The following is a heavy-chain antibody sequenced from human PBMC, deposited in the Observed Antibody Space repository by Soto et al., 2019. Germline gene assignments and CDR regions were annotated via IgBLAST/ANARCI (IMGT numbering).Heavy chain of an antibody. J-gene: IGHJ4*02. D-gene: IGHD6-19*01. Sequence: EVQLVESGGGLVQPGRSLRLSCAASGFTFDDYAMHWVRQAPGKGLEWVSGISWNSGSIGYADSVKGRFTISRDNAKKSLYLETGSLSAEDMALYYCAKDIIAVAGMGGGFDCWGQGTLVTVSS. CDR1: GFTFDDYA. CDR2: ISWNSGSI. CDR3: AKDIIAVAGMGGGFDC. V-gene: IGHV3-9*03.